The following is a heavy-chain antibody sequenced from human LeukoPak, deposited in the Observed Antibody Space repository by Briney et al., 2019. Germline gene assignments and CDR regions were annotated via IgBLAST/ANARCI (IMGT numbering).Heavy chain of an antibody. CDR3: ASALPADHFDY. CDR1: GFTFSNYW. Sequence: PGGSLRLSCAASGFTFSNYWMSWVRQAPGKGLEWVANIKYYGSEKYYAGSVRGRFTISRDNAKNSLYLQMNSLRAEDTAVYYCASALPADHFDYWGQGTLVTVSS. J-gene: IGHJ4*02. CDR2: IKYYGSEK. V-gene: IGHV3-7*01.